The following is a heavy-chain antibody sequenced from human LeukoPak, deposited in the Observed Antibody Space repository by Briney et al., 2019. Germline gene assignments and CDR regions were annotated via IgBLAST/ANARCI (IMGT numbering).Heavy chain of an antibody. J-gene: IGHJ4*02. Sequence: GGSLRLSCAASGFTFSTYGMHLVRQAPGKGLGWVAVISYDGSNKYYADSVKGRFTISRDNSKNTLYLQMNSLRAEGTALYYCAKVDGGDYTLFDYWGQGTLVTVSS. CDR2: ISYDGSNK. CDR3: AKVDGGDYTLFDY. D-gene: IGHD2-21*01. V-gene: IGHV3-30*18. CDR1: GFTFSTYG.